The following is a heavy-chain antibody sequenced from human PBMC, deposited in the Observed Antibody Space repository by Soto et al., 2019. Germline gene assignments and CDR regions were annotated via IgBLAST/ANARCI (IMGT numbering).Heavy chain of an antibody. CDR1: GGSFSSYY. Sequence: SAPLSLSCAVYGGSFSSYYCNWVRQPPGKGLEWIGEVTPSGSSNYNPSLKSRVTISKDTSKNQFSLEVSSVTAADTALYYCTTSGRRWPDSFDVRGKVAMVT. V-gene: IGHV4-34*01. CDR3: TTSGRRWPDSFDV. D-gene: IGHD2-15*01. J-gene: IGHJ3*01. CDR2: VTPSGSS.